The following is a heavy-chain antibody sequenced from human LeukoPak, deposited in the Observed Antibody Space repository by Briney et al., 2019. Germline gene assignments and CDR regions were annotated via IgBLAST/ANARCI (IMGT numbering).Heavy chain of an antibody. CDR2: IYYSDNA. CDR1: GGSISSYY. V-gene: IGHV4-59*12. D-gene: IGHD2-15*01. Sequence: PSETLSLTCTVSGGSISSYYWSWIRQPPGKGLEWIGYIYYSDNAKYNPSLKGRVTMSVDTSKNQFSLKLSSVTAADTAVYYCARVPKNCSGGSCYSGHDYWGQGTLVTVSS. CDR3: ARVPKNCSGGSCYSGHDY. J-gene: IGHJ4*02.